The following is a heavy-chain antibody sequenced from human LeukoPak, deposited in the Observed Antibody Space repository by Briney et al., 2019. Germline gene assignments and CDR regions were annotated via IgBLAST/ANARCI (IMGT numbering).Heavy chain of an antibody. D-gene: IGHD5-18*01. Sequence: SETLSLTCTASGGSISSYYWSWIRLPPGKGLEWIGYIYYTGATYYNPSLKSRVTISLDTSKNQFSLKLSSVTAADAAVYYCARAGYSYGTGYYFDDWGQGALVTVSS. V-gene: IGHV4-59*01. J-gene: IGHJ4*02. CDR3: ARAGYSYGTGYYFDD. CDR2: IYYTGAT. CDR1: GGSISSYY.